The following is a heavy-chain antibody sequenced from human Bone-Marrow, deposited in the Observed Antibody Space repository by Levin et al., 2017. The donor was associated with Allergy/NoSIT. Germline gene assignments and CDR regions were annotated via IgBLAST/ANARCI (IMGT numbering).Heavy chain of an antibody. Sequence: TGGSLRLSCEASGFTFNSYGMHWVRQTPGKGLEWVAVIWSHGANKYYADSVKGRFTIFRDDSKNTLYLQMNGLRAEDTAVYFCARDRRHGSNDPSINWNFDLWGRGTQVSVSS. V-gene: IGHV3-33*01. J-gene: IGHJ2*01. CDR3: ARDRRHGSNDPSINWNFDL. D-gene: IGHD5-24*01. CDR2: IWSHGANK. CDR1: GFTFNSYG.